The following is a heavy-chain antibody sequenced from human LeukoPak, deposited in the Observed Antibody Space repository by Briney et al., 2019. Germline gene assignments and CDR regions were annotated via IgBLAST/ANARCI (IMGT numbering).Heavy chain of an antibody. CDR2: ISAYNGNT. D-gene: IGHD5-12*01. V-gene: IGHV1-18*01. J-gene: IGHJ5*02. CDR1: GYTFTSYG. Sequence: GASVKVSCKASGYTFTSYGISWVRQAPGHGLEWMGWISAYNGNTNYAQKLQGRVTMTTDTSTSTAYMELRSLRSDDTAVYYCARQKGYSGYRGGFDPWGQGTLVTVSS. CDR3: ARQKGYSGYRGGFDP.